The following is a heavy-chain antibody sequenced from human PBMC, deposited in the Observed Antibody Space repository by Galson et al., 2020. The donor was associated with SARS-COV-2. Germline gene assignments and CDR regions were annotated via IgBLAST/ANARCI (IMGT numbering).Heavy chain of an antibody. D-gene: IGHD3-22*01. J-gene: IGHJ5*02. CDR3: ARGASSGYFRWFET. CDR1: GGSISSGGYY. V-gene: IGHV4-31*03. Sequence: SETLSLTCTVSGGSISSGGYYWSWIRQHPGKGLEWIGYMYYRGSTDYNPSLKSRVTISVATSKNQFSLKLSSVTAADTAVYYCARGASSGYFRWFETWGQGTLVTVAS. CDR2: MYYRGST.